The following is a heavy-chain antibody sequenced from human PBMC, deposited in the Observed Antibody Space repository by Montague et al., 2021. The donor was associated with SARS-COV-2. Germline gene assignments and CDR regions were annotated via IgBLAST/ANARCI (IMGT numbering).Heavy chain of an antibody. D-gene: IGHD3-22*01. CDR2: INHRGLT. J-gene: IGHJ4*02. V-gene: IGHV4-34*01. Sequence: SETLSLTCAVYGESFSEYIWNWIRQPPGKGLEWIGEINHRGLTKYNPSLNSRVTLSVDTSRNQFSLKLKSVTAADTAVYYCARGRVEITMMAVVFTGGIYYFDYWGRGTLVIVSS. CDR1: GESFSEYI. CDR3: ARGRVEITMMAVVFTGGIYYFDY.